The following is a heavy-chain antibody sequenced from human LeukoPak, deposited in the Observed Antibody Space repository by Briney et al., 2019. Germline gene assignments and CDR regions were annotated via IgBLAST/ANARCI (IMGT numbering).Heavy chain of an antibody. Sequence: GGSLRLSCAASGFTFSSYWMTWVRQAPGKGLEWVANINQDGSEKYYVGSVKGRFTISRDNARNSLYLQMNSLRAEDTAVYYCAKDAPLYDILTGYYLDYWGQGTLVTVSS. CDR1: GFTFSSYW. CDR3: AKDAPLYDILTGYYLDY. D-gene: IGHD3-9*01. J-gene: IGHJ4*02. CDR2: INQDGSEK. V-gene: IGHV3-7*01.